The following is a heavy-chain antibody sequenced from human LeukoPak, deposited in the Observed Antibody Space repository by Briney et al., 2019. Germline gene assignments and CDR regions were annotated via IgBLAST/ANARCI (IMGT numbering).Heavy chain of an antibody. CDR2: IKQDGSET. V-gene: IGHV3-7*04. CDR1: GFTFTNYW. CDR3: VRGGSWYAAFDS. D-gene: IGHD6-13*01. Sequence: PGGSLRLSCAASGFTFTNYWMTWVRQAPGKGLEWVANIKQDGSETYYVDSVKGRFTISRDNAKNSLYLQMNSLRAEDTAVYYCVRGGSWYAAFDSWGQGTVVPVSS. J-gene: IGHJ3*01.